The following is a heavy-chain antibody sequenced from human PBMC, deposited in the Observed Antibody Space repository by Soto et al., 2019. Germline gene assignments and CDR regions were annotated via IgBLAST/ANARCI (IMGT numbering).Heavy chain of an antibody. CDR1: GFTFSSYA. Sequence: EVQLFESGGGLVQPGGSLRLSCAASGFTFSSYAMSWVRQAPGKGLEWVSAISGSGGSTYYADSVKGRFTISRDNSKNTLYLQMNSLRAEDTAVYYCAKRACSSTSCYGYYYYMDVWGKGTTVTVSS. V-gene: IGHV3-23*01. CDR3: AKRACSSTSCYGYYYYMDV. D-gene: IGHD2-2*01. J-gene: IGHJ6*03. CDR2: ISGSGGST.